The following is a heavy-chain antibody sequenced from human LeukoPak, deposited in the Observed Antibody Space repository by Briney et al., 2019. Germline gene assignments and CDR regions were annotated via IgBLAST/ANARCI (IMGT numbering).Heavy chain of an antibody. V-gene: IGHV3-74*01. D-gene: IGHD3-3*01. CDR1: GFTFSSYW. Sequence: PGGSLRLSCAASGFTFSSYWMHWVRQAPGKGLVWVSRINTDGSSTSYADSVKGRFTISRDNAKNTLYLQMNRLRAEDTAVYYCASIYDFWSGYYSHAFDIWGQGTMVTVSS. J-gene: IGHJ3*02. CDR2: INTDGSST. CDR3: ASIYDFWSGYYSHAFDI.